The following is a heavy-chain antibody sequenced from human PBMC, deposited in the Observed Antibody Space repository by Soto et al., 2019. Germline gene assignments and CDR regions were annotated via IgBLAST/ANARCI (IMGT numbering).Heavy chain of an antibody. D-gene: IGHD3-3*01. V-gene: IGHV4-4*07. CDR3: ARGQRFSDWFDP. CDR1: GGAISGYY. CDR2: IYSSGST. J-gene: IGHJ5*02. Sequence: SETLSLTCTVTGGAISGYYWTWIRQSAGEGLEWIGRIYSSGSTNYNPSLKSRVTISLDTSMNYFSLRLSSVTAADAAVYYCARGQRFSDWFDPWGQGTLVTVSS.